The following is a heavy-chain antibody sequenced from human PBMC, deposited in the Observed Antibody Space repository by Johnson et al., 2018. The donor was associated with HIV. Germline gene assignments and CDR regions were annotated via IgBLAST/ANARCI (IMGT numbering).Heavy chain of an antibody. Sequence: MLLVESGGGVVQPGGSLRLSCAASGFTFTRHWMSWVRQAPGKGLEWVANIKQDGSEKNYVDSVKGRFTISRDNVKNSLYLQMNSLRAEDTAVYYCARDGRDMVTRGAFDIWGQGTVVTVSS. CDR3: ARDGRDMVTRGAFDI. D-gene: IGHD5-18*01. V-gene: IGHV3-7*01. CDR2: IKQDGSEK. CDR1: GFTFTRHW. J-gene: IGHJ3*02.